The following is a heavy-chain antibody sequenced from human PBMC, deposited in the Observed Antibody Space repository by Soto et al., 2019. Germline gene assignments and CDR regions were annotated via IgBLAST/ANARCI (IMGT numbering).Heavy chain of an antibody. D-gene: IGHD3-16*02. V-gene: IGHV3-43*01. CDR1: GFTFDDYT. Sequence: GGSLRLSCAASGFTFDDYTMHWVRQAPGKGLEWVSLISWDGGSTYYADSVKGRFTISRDNSKNSLYLQMNSLRTEDTALYYCAKDRARGELSDYFDYWGQGTLVTVSS. CDR2: ISWDGGST. CDR3: AKDRARGELSDYFDY. J-gene: IGHJ4*02.